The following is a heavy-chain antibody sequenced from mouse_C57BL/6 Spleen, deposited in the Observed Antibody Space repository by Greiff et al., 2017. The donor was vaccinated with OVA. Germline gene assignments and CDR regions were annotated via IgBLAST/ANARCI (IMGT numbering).Heavy chain of an antibody. CDR2: IYPRDGST. V-gene: IGHV1-78*01. CDR1: GYTFTDHT. J-gene: IGHJ4*01. Sequence: QVQLKQSDAELVKPGASVKISCKVSGYTFTDHTIHWMKQRPEQGLEWIGYIYPRDGSTKYNEKFKGKATLTADKSSSTAYMQLNSLTSEDSAVYFCATYYGNYEDYYAMDYWGQGTSVTVSS. D-gene: IGHD2-10*01. CDR3: ATYYGNYEDYYAMDY.